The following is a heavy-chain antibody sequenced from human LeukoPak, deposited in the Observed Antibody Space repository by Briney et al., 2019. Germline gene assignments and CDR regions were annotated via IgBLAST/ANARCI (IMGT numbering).Heavy chain of an antibody. CDR1: GFTFSSYW. D-gene: IGHD1-14*01. CDR2: ISGSGGST. V-gene: IGHV3-23*01. CDR3: AKALRQPDAFDI. J-gene: IGHJ3*02. Sequence: PGGSLRLSCAASGFTFSSYWMSWVRQAPGKGLEWVSAISGSGGSTYYADSVKGRFTISRDNSKNTLYLQMNSLRAEDTAVYYCAKALRQPDAFDIWGQGTMVTVSS.